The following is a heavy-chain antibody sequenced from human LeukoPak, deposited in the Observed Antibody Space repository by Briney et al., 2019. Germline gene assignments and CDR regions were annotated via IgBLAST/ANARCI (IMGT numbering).Heavy chain of an antibody. CDR3: ARSSSSLYGVDY. CDR1: GLTFSSYW. Sequence: GGSLRLSCAASGLTFSSYWMDWVRQAPGKGLVWVSRINSDGSSTSYADSVKGRFTISRDNAKNTLSLQMNSLRDEDTAVYFCARSSSSLYGVDYWGQGTLVTVSS. J-gene: IGHJ4*02. CDR2: INSDGSST. V-gene: IGHV3-74*01. D-gene: IGHD6-13*01.